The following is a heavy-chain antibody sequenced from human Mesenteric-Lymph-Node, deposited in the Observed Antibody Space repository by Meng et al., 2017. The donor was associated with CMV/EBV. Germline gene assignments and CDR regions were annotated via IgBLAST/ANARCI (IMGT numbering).Heavy chain of an antibody. Sequence: GESLKISCAASGFTFSDYYMSWFRQAPGKGLEWVSYITNSGSTIYYTDSVKGRFTISRDNAKNSLYLQMNSLRAEDTAVYYCARGSGGYCDSATCYTLDHWGQGTLVTVSS. CDR2: ITNSGSTI. J-gene: IGHJ4*02. CDR1: GFTFSDYY. D-gene: IGHD2-2*02. CDR3: ARGSGGYCDSATCYTLDH. V-gene: IGHV3-11*04.